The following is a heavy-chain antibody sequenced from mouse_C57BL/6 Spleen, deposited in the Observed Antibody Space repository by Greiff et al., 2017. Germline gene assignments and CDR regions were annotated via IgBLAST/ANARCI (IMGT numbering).Heavy chain of an antibody. V-gene: IGHV5-17*01. CDR1: GFTFSDYG. J-gene: IGHJ1*03. CDR3: AKGGYGSSYVYWYFDV. Sequence: DVQLVASGGGLVKPGGSLKLSCAASGFTFSDYGMHWVRQAPEKGLEWVAYISSGSSTIYYADTVKGRFTISRDNAKKPLFLQMTSLRSEDTAMYYCAKGGYGSSYVYWYFDVWGTGTTVTVSS. CDR2: ISSGSSTI. D-gene: IGHD1-1*01.